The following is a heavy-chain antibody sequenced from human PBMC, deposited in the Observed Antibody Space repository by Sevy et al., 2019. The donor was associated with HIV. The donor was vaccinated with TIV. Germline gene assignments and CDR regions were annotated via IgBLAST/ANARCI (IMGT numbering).Heavy chain of an antibody. D-gene: IGHD6-19*01. CDR2: TYYRSKWYN. CDR1: GDSVSSNSAA. Sequence: SQTLSLTCAISGDSVSSNSAAWNWIRQSPSRGLEWLGRTYYRSKWYNDYAVSVKSRITINPDTSKNQFSLQLNFVTPEDTAVYYCARDRAGLIAVAGTGNYYYYGMDVWGQGTTVTGSS. CDR3: ARDRAGLIAVAGTGNYYYYGMDV. V-gene: IGHV6-1*01. J-gene: IGHJ6*02.